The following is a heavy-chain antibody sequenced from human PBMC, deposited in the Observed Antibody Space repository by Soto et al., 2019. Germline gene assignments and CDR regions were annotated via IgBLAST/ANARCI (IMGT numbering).Heavy chain of an antibody. CDR3: AAGAESYFDF. Sequence: ASVKVSCKASGYTFTDYYLHWVRQAPGHGLEWMGWISPKTGATHYAQSFQGRVTMTRDTSITTAYVVVSSLTSDDTAVYYCAAGAESYFDFWGQGTLVTVSS. V-gene: IGHV1-2*02. CDR1: GYTFTDYY. J-gene: IGHJ4*02. D-gene: IGHD2-8*02. CDR2: ISPKTGAT.